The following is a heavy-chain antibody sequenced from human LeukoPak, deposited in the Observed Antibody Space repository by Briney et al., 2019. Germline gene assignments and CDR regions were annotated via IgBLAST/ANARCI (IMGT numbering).Heavy chain of an antibody. D-gene: IGHD3-3*01. CDR1: GFTFSSCA. Sequence: HPGGSLRLSCAASGFTFSSCAMSWVRQAPGKGLEWVSAISGSGGSTYYADSVKGRFTISRDNSKNTLYPQMNSLRAEDTAVYYCAKYRYDFWSGYLNYWGQGTLVTVSS. V-gene: IGHV3-23*01. CDR2: ISGSGGST. J-gene: IGHJ4*02. CDR3: AKYRYDFWSGYLNY.